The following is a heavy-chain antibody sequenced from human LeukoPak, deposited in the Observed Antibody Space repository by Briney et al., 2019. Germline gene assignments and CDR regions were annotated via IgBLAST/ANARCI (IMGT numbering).Heavy chain of an antibody. J-gene: IGHJ4*02. D-gene: IGHD3-10*01. CDR3: ARDRGGGSGTYYILY. CDR2: INPNNGGT. CDR1: GYTFTDYY. Sequence: ASVKVSCKASGYTFTDYYMHWVRQAPGQGLEWLGWINPNNGGTNYAQKFQGRVTMTRDTSISTAYLELSSLRSDDTAVYYCARDRGGGSGTYYILYWGLGSLVTVSS. V-gene: IGHV1-2*02.